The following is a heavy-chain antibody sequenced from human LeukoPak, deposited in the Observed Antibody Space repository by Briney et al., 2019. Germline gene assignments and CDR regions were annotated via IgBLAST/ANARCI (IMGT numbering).Heavy chain of an antibody. CDR2: ITGTGVTI. CDR3: ATHGGGGYDEDDAFNI. D-gene: IGHD5-12*01. V-gene: IGHV3-11*01. J-gene: IGHJ3*02. CDR1: GFTFGDYY. Sequence: GGSLRLSCAASGFTFGDYYMSWIRHAPGKGLEWISYITGTGVTIHYSDSVKGRFSISRANAKNSLSLLMNSLKGEDTAVYYCATHGGGGYDEDDAFNIWGQGTMVTVSS.